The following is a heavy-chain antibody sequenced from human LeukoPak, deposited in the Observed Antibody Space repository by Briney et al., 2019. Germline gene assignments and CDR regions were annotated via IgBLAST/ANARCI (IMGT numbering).Heavy chain of an antibody. V-gene: IGHV3-23*01. D-gene: IGHD2-2*03. Sequence: TGGSLRLSCAASGFTFSSYAMSWVRQAPGKGLEWVSAISGSGGSTYYADSVKGRFTISRDNSKNTLYLQMSSLRAEDTAVYYCATVGGYCSSTSCRTIRYYFDYWGQGTLVTVSS. CDR3: ATVGGYCSSTSCRTIRYYFDY. CDR1: GFTFSSYA. J-gene: IGHJ4*02. CDR2: ISGSGGST.